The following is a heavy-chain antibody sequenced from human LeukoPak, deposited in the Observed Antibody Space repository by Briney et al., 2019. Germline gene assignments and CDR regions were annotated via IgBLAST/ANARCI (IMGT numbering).Heavy chain of an antibody. CDR3: AKSEELEPQNIYYYYFMDV. V-gene: IGHV1-69*05. J-gene: IGHJ6*03. CDR1: GGTFSSYA. D-gene: IGHD1-1*01. CDR2: IIPIFGTA. Sequence: SVKVSCKASGGTFSSYAISWVRQAPGQGLEWMGRIIPIFGTANYAQKFQGRVTITTDESTSTAYMELSSLRSEDTAVYYCAKSEELEPQNIYYYYFMDVWGKGTTVTVSS.